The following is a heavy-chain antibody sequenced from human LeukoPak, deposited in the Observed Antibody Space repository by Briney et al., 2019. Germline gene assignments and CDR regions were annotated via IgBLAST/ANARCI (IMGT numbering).Heavy chain of an antibody. CDR1: GYTFTSYG. CDR3: ARGGQSYGSGSDAFDI. J-gene: IGHJ3*02. V-gene: IGHV1-18*01. CDR2: ISAYNVNT. Sequence: ASVKVSCKASGYTFTSYGISWVRQAPGQGLEWMGWISAYNVNTNYAQKLQGRVTMTTDTSTSTAYMELRSLISDDTAVYYCARGGQSYGSGSDAFDIWGQGTMVTVSS. D-gene: IGHD3-10*01.